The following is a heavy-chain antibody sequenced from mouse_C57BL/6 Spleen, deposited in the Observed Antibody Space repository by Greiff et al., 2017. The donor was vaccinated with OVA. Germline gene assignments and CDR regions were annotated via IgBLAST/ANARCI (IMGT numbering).Heavy chain of an antibody. CDR3: AREGSITTVEVSYAMDY. Sequence: EVKLVESEGGLVQPGSSMKLSCTASGFTFSDYYMAWVRQVPEKGLEWVANINYDGSSTYYLDSLKSRFIISRDNSKNILYLQMSSLKSEDTATYYYAREGSITTVEVSYAMDYWGQGTSVTVSS. V-gene: IGHV5-16*01. CDR1: GFTFSDYY. D-gene: IGHD1-1*01. J-gene: IGHJ4*01. CDR2: INYDGSST.